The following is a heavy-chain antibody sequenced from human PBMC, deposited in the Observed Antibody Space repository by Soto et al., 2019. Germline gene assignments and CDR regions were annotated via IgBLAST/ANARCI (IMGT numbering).Heavy chain of an antibody. V-gene: IGHV1-18*04. CDR2: INPYNGNT. CDR1: GYTFDTYS. Sequence: VQLVQSGAEVKKPGASVKISCKASGYTFDTYSMTWVRQAPGQGLEWMAWINPYNGNTHYSQKAQGRVSVTTDTSMSTVYMELRSLRSDDTAVYYCARDVLSNSPYLDFWGQGTLVTVSS. D-gene: IGHD1-1*01. CDR3: ARDVLSNSPYLDF. J-gene: IGHJ4*02.